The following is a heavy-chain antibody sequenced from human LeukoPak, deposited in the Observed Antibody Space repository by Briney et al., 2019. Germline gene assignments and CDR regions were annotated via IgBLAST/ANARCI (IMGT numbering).Heavy chain of an antibody. J-gene: IGHJ3*02. CDR3: ARVVYYYDSSGYPGAFDI. CDR1: GFTFSSYY. CDR2: IISDGSIT. D-gene: IGHD3-22*01. V-gene: IGHV3-74*01. Sequence: PGGSLRLSCAASGFTFSSYYMSWVRQAPGKGLVWVSRIISDGSITTYADSVKGRFTISRDNAKNTLYLQMNSLRAEDTAVYYCARVVYYYDSSGYPGAFDIWGQGTMVTVSS.